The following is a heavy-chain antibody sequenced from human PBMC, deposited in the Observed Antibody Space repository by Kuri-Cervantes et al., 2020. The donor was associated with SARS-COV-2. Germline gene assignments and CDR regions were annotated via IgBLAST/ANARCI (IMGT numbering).Heavy chain of an antibody. V-gene: IGHV3-48*01. CDR3: ARDPHITLIRGAYFDL. D-gene: IGHD3-10*01. CDR2: ISSGSSTI. J-gene: IGHJ2*01. CDR1: GFTFSTYS. Sequence: GESLKISWAASGFTFSTYSMNWVRQAPGTGLEGVSYISSGSSTIYYADSVKGRFTISRDNARNSLYLQMNSLRAEDTAVYYCARDPHITLIRGAYFDLRGRGTLVTVSS.